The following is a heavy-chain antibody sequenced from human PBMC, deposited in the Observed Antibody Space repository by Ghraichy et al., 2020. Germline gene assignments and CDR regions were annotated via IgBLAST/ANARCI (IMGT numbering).Heavy chain of an antibody. Sequence: SETLSLTCTVSGGSISSYYWSWIRQPPGKGLEWIGYIYYSGSTNYNPSLKSRVTISVDTSKNQFSLKLSSVTAADTAVYYCARFSSEYQLLGGLGFDYWGQGTLVTVSS. CDR1: GGSISSYY. D-gene: IGHD2-2*01. V-gene: IGHV4-59*01. CDR3: ARFSSEYQLLGGLGFDY. J-gene: IGHJ4*02. CDR2: IYYSGST.